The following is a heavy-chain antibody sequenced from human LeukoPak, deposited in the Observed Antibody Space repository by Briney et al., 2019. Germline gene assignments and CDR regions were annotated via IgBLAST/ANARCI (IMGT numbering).Heavy chain of an antibody. CDR3: ARNYYDSSDFYFDY. CDR2: INPNSGGT. V-gene: IGHV1-2*02. CDR1: GGTFSSYA. J-gene: IGHJ4*02. Sequence: ASVKVSCKASGGTFSSYAISWVRQAPGQGLEWMGWINPNSGGTNYAQKFQGRVTMTRDTSISTAYMELSRLRSDDTAVYYCARNYYDSSDFYFDYWGQGTLVTVSS. D-gene: IGHD3-22*01.